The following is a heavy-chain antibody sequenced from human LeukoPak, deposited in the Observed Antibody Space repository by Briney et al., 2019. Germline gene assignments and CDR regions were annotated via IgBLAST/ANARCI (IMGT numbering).Heavy chain of an antibody. V-gene: IGHV3-23*05. CDR3: AKVRGVYCSSPVCYYFDA. CDR2: ICTIGGRT. D-gene: IGHD2-2*01. Sequence: GGSLRHSCGSSGFTFSRYALSAVRPTPWRRRERVAGICTIGGRTIYADSVEGRFTISRDNSNDTVYLQLSSLRAEDSALYYCAKVRGVYCSSPVCYYFDAWGQGTPVTVSS. CDR1: GFTFSRYA. J-gene: IGHJ4*02.